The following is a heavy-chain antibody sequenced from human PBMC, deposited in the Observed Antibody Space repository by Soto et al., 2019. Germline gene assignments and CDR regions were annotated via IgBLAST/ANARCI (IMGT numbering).Heavy chain of an antibody. CDR1: GGSISSYY. D-gene: IGHD3-3*01. Sequence: PQTLSPTCTVSGGSISSYYWSWIRQPAGKGLEWSGRIYTSGSTNYNPSLKSRVTMSVDTSKNQFSLKLSSVTAADTAVYYCARSPSSYDFWSGYYGKNYYYYYGMDVWGQGTTVTVSS. V-gene: IGHV4-4*07. CDR2: IYTSGST. J-gene: IGHJ6*02. CDR3: ARSPSSYDFWSGYYGKNYYYYYGMDV.